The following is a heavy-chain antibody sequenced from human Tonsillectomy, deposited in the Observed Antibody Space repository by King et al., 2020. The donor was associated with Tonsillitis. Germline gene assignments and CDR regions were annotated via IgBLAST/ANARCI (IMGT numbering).Heavy chain of an antibody. J-gene: IGHJ4*02. CDR2: LDPSDSYT. V-gene: IGHV5-10-1*03. D-gene: IGHD3-3*01. CDR1: GYSFTTYW. Sequence: VQLVESGTEVKKPGESLRISCKGSGYSFTTYWISWVRQMPGKGLEWMGRLDPSDSYTDYSPSFQGHVTISADKSISTAYLQWSSLKASDTAMYYCAIEVIIPPLDSWGQGTLVTVSS. CDR3: AIEVIIPPLDS.